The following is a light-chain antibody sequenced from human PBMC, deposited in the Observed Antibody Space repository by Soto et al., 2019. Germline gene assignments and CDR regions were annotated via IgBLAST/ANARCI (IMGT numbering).Light chain of an antibody. Sequence: DIQMTQSPSSLSASVGDRVTITCRASHDISNYLAWYLQKPGKVPKLLIYGASTLKSGVPSRFSGSGYGTDFTLTISSLQPEDVATYYCQKYNSASWTFGQGTKVDIK. CDR1: HDISNY. J-gene: IGKJ1*01. CDR3: QKYNSASWT. V-gene: IGKV1-27*01. CDR2: GAS.